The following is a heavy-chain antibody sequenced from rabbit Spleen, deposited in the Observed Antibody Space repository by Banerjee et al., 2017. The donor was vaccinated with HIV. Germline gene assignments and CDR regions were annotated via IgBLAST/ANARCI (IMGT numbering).Heavy chain of an antibody. CDR1: GFDFSSNA. CDR2: IDLGDGST. V-gene: IGHV1S47*01. Sequence: EESGGGLVQPEGSLTLTCKAAGFDFSSNAMCWVRQAPGKGLEWIACIDLGDGSTYDASWVNGRFSISRSTSLKTVTLQMTSLTAADTATYFCARLFAYAAYAGFGYATLDYFDLWGPGTLVTVS. CDR3: ARLFAYAAYAGFGYATLDYFDL. J-gene: IGHJ4*01. D-gene: IGHD6-1*01.